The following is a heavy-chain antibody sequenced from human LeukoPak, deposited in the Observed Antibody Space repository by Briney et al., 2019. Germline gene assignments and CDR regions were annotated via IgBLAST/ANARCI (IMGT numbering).Heavy chain of an antibody. J-gene: IGHJ4*02. D-gene: IGHD6-6*01. CDR1: GGSISSYH. CDR2: IYTSGST. Sequence: SETLSLTCTVSGGSISSYHWSWIRQPAGKGLEWIGRIYTSGSTNYNPSLKSRVTISVDTSKNQFSLKLSSVTAADTAVYYCARGGARRGLEYFDYWGQGTLVTVSS. V-gene: IGHV4-4*07. CDR3: ARGGARRGLEYFDY.